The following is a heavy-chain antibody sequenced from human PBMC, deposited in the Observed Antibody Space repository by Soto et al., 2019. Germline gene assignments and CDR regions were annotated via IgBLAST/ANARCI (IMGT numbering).Heavy chain of an antibody. V-gene: IGHV1-3*05. D-gene: IGHD4-4*01. CDR1: GYTFTSYA. CDR2: INAGNGNT. Sequence: QVQLVQSGAEEKKPGASVKVSCKASGYTFTSYAMHWVRQAPGQRLEWMGWINAGNGNTKYSQKFQGRVSITRDTSASTAYRELRSLRSEDTAVYYCASNHLVTTPYGMEVWGQWTTVTVSS. CDR3: ASNHLVTTPYGMEV. J-gene: IGHJ6*02.